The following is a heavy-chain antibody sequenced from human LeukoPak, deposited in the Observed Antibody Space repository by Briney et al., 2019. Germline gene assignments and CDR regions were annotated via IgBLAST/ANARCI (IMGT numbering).Heavy chain of an antibody. Sequence: PSETLSLTCAVSNGSFSAYYWSWIRQSPGKGLQWMGEISHSGSTNYNPSLKLRVSISLDTSKNQFSLRLSSVSAADTAVYFCARRYCSGGSCYMRGYYGMDVWATGTTVIVSS. CDR2: ISHSGST. D-gene: IGHD2-15*01. CDR3: ARRYCSGGSCYMRGYYGMDV. J-gene: IGHJ6*04. V-gene: IGHV4-34*01. CDR1: NGSFSAYY.